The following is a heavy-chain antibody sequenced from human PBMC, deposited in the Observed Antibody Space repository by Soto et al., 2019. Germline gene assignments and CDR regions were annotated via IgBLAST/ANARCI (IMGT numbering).Heavy chain of an antibody. J-gene: IGHJ5*02. Sequence: AAVKVSCKASGYTFTSYGISWVRQAPGQGLEWMGWISAYNGNTNYAQKLQGRVTMTTDTSTSTAYMGLRSLRSDDTAVYYCAREFFRASTWYAGPFDPWGQGTLVTVSS. CDR3: AREFFRASTWYAGPFDP. D-gene: IGHD6-13*01. CDR2: ISAYNGNT. V-gene: IGHV1-18*04. CDR1: GYTFTSYG.